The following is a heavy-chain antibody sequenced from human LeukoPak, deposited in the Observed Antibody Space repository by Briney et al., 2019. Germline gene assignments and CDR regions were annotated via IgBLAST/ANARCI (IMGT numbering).Heavy chain of an antibody. CDR2: IRYDGSNK. CDR1: GFTFSSYG. D-gene: IGHD3-22*01. Sequence: GGSLRLSCAASGFTFSSYGMHWVRQAPGKGLEWVAFIRYDGSNKYYADSVKGRFTISRDNSKNTLYLQMNSLRAEDMAVYYCAKVGGSSGYYQNYFDYWGQGTLVTVSS. CDR3: AKVGGSSGYYQNYFDY. J-gene: IGHJ4*02. V-gene: IGHV3-30*02.